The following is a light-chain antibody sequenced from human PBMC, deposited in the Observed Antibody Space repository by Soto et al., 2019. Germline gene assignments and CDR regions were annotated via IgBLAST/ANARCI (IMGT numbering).Light chain of an antibody. J-gene: IGKJ5*01. CDR1: QSISSY. CDR2: ATS. Sequence: DIQVTQSPYSLSASVGARVTITCRASQSISSYLNWYQQKPGKAPKLLIYATSSLQSGVPSRFSGSGSGTDFTLTISSLQPEDCATYYCQQSYSTPWTFGQGTRLE. CDR3: QQSYSTPWT. V-gene: IGKV1-39*01.